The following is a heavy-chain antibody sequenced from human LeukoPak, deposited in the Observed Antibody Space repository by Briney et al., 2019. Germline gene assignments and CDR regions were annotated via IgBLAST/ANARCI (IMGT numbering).Heavy chain of an antibody. CDR2: ISYDGSDK. D-gene: IGHD2-15*01. CDR1: GFTFSTYP. Sequence: GGSLRLSCAASGFTFSTYPMHWVRQAPGKGLEWVASISYDGSDKVFPDSVKGRSAISRDNSNNTLYLQMNSLRPEDTAVYFCARDRVAVYCSGGNCQSRYYYYDMDFWGQGTTVTVSS. J-gene: IGHJ6*02. V-gene: IGHV3-30*09. CDR3: ARDRVAVYCSGGNCQSRYYYYDMDF.